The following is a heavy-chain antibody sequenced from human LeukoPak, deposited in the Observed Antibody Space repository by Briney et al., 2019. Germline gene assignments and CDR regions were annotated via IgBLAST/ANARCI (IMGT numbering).Heavy chain of an antibody. D-gene: IGHD3-22*01. J-gene: IGHJ4*02. CDR2: ISGSSSHT. CDR1: GSSFSDYY. Sequence: GGSLRLSCVVSGSSFSDYYMNWIRQTPGKGLEWLSYISGSSSHTLYADSVKGRFTIPRDNAKNSLYLQMNSLRAEDTAVYYCARFELDSGGYATNFDSWGQGTLVTVSP. CDR3: ARFELDSGGYATNFDS. V-gene: IGHV3-11*06.